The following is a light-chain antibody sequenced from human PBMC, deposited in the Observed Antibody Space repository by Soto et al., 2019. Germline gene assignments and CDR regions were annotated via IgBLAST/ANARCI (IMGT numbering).Light chain of an antibody. CDR1: QNVDSNY. Sequence: EIVLTQSQGTLSLSPGERATLSCRARQNVDSNYLAWYQQKPGQAPRIIIFGASGRATGIPDRFSGSGSGTDFTLTISRLEPEDFAVYYCQQYGSLSWTFGQGTKVEIK. V-gene: IGKV3-20*01. CDR2: GAS. J-gene: IGKJ1*01. CDR3: QQYGSLSWT.